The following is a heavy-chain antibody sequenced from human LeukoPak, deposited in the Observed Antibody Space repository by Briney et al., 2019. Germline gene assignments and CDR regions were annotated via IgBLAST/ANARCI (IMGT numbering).Heavy chain of an antibody. J-gene: IGHJ4*02. V-gene: IGHV3-7*01. CDR2: IKQGGSEK. CDR1: GFTFSSYW. CDR3: ATQRGYSGYDQTFDY. Sequence: GGSLRLSCAASGFTFSSYWMSWVRQAPGKGLEWVANIKQGGSEKYYVDSVKGRFTISRDNAKNSLYLQMNSLRAEDTAVYYCATQRGYSGYDQTFDYWGQGTLVTVSS. D-gene: IGHD5-12*01.